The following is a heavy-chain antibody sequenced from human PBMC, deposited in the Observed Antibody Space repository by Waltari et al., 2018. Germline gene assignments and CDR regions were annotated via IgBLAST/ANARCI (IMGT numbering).Heavy chain of an antibody. CDR3: ARDPRVVVVASSY. V-gene: IGHV4-39*07. CDR2: IYYSGST. D-gene: IGHD2-15*01. Sequence: QLQLQESGPGLVKPSDTLSLTCPVSGVSLSSSSYSWGWIRQPPGKGLEWIGSIYYSGSTYYNPSLKSRVTISVDTSKNQFSLKLSSETAADTAVYYCARDPRVVVVASSYWGQGTLVTVSS. J-gene: IGHJ4*02. CDR1: GVSLSSSSYS.